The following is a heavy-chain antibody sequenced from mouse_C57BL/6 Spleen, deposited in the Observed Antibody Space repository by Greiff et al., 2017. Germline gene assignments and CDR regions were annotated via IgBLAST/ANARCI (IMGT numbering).Heavy chain of an antibody. J-gene: IGHJ1*03. V-gene: IGHV1-50*01. D-gene: IGHD1-1*01. CDR2: IDPSDSYT. Sequence: QVQLKQPGAELVKPGASVKLSCKASGYTFTSYWMQWVKQRPGQGLEWIGEIDPSDSYTNYNQKFKGKATLTVDTSSSTAYMQLSSLTSEDSAVYYCARVGLLRGYFDVWGTGTTVTVSS. CDR1: GYTFTSYW. CDR3: ARVGLLRGYFDV.